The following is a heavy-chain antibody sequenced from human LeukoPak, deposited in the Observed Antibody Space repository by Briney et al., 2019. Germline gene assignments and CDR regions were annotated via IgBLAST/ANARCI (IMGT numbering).Heavy chain of an antibody. CDR1: GGSFSGYY. CDR3: ARRRGYFPQTLDPTDY. CDR2: INHSGST. V-gene: IGHV4-34*01. J-gene: IGHJ4*02. D-gene: IGHD1-26*01. Sequence: SETLSLTCAVYGGSFSGYYWSWIRQPPGKGLEWIGEINHSGSTNYNPSLKSRVTISVDTSKNQFSLKLSSVTASDTAVYYCARRRGYFPQTLDPTDYWGQGTLVTVSS.